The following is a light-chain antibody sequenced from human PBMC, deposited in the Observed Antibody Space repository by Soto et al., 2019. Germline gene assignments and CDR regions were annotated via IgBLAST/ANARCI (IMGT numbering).Light chain of an antibody. CDR3: QQFGTSAT. J-gene: IGKJ1*01. CDR1: QSVSSTF. V-gene: IGKV3-20*01. Sequence: EVVLTQSPDTLSLSPGERATLSCRASQSVSSTFLAWYQQRPGQAPRLLIYGSSSSATGIPDRFSGSGSGTDFTLTITRLEPEDFVLYYCQQFGTSATFGQGTKVEIK. CDR2: GSS.